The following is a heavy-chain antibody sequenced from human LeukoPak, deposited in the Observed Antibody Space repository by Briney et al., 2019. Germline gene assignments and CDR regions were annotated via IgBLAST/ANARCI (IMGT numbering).Heavy chain of an antibody. D-gene: IGHD2-15*01. J-gene: IGHJ3*02. V-gene: IGHV4-30-4*08. Sequence: KTSETVSLTCTVSGGSISGSSYYWGWIRQPPGKGLEWIGYIYDSGSTYYNPSLKSRITISVDTSENRFSLKLSSVTATDTAVYYCARDCSGGSCYGAFDIWGQGTMVTVSS. CDR1: GGSISGSSYY. CDR2: IYDSGST. CDR3: ARDCSGGSCYGAFDI.